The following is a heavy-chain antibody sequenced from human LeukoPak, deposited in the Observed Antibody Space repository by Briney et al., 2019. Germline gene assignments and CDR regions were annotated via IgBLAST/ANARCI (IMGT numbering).Heavy chain of an antibody. V-gene: IGHV1-2*02. CDR3: ARIYDSSGHPPNYFDY. D-gene: IGHD3-22*01. Sequence: ASVKVSCKASGYSFSSYYMHWVRQAPGQGLEWMGWINPNSGGTNYAQKFQGRVTMTRDTSISTAYMELSRLRSDDTAVYYCARIYDSSGHPPNYFDYWGQGTLVTVSS. J-gene: IGHJ4*02. CDR1: GYSFSSYY. CDR2: INPNSGGT.